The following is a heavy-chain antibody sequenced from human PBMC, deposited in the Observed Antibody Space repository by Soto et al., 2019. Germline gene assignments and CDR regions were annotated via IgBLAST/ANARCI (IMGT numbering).Heavy chain of an antibody. D-gene: IGHD3-22*01. V-gene: IGHV3-15*07. Sequence: GGSLRLSCAASGFTFSNAWMNWVRQAPGKGLEWVGRIKSKTHGGTTDYAAPVKGRFTISIDDSKNTLYLKMNSLKTENTVMYYCTTDTNVVITNDAFDIWGQGTMVTVSS. CDR3: TTDTNVVITNDAFDI. J-gene: IGHJ3*02. CDR2: IKSKTHGGTT. CDR1: GFTFSNAW.